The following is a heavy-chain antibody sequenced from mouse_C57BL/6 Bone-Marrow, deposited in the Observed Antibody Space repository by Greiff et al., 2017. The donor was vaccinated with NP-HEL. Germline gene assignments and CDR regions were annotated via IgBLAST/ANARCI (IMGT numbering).Heavy chain of an antibody. CDR3: ARENGSSSWFAY. V-gene: IGHV1-82*01. CDR2: IYPGDGDT. Sequence: QVQLQQSGPELVKPGASVKISCKASGYAFSSSWMNWVKQRPGKGLEWIGRIYPGDGDTNYNGKFKGKATLTADKSSSTAYMQLSSLTSEDSAVYFCARENGSSSWFAYWGQGTLVTVSA. CDR1: GYAFSSSW. J-gene: IGHJ3*01. D-gene: IGHD1-1*01.